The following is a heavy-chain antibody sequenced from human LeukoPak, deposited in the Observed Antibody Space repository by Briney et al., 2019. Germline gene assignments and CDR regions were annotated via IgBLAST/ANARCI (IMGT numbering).Heavy chain of an antibody. Sequence: PGGSLRLSCAASGFTFSSYWMSWVRQAPGKGLEWVANIKQDGSEKYYVDSVKGRFTISRDNAKNSLYLQMNSLRAEDTAVYYCAREEEWYASGTYYKGFDSWGQGTLVTVSS. V-gene: IGHV3-7*01. J-gene: IGHJ4*02. CDR2: IKQDGSEK. CDR1: GFTFSSYW. D-gene: IGHD3-10*01. CDR3: AREEEWYASGTYYKGFDS.